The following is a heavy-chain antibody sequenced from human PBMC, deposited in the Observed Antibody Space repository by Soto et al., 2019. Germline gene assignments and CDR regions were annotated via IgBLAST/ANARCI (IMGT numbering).Heavy chain of an antibody. CDR1: GFTFSSYW. D-gene: IGHD6-19*01. J-gene: IGHJ4*02. V-gene: IGHV3-74*01. CDR3: ARGTHFVVAGTDYFDY. Sequence: GGSLRLSCAASGFTFSSYWMHWVRQAPGKGLVWVTRINSDGSSTSYADSVKGRFTISRDNAKNTLYLQMNSLRAEDTAVYYCARGTHFVVAGTDYFDYWGQGTLVTVSS. CDR2: INSDGSST.